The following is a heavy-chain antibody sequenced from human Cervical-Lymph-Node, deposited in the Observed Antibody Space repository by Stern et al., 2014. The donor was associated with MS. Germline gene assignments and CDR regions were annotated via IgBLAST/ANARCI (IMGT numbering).Heavy chain of an antibody. CDR2: IIPIFATP. J-gene: IGHJ4*02. V-gene: IGHV1-69*01. CDR3: ARGGSYSSTWYFDY. CDR1: GGTFSTYA. D-gene: IGHD6-13*01. Sequence: VQLEESGAEVKKPGSSVKVSCKSSGGTFSTYALTWLRQAPGQGLEWMGGIIPIFATPNYARKFQGRVTITADGSTSTAYMELSGLRSEDTAVYYCARGGSYSSTWYFDYWGQGTLVTVSS.